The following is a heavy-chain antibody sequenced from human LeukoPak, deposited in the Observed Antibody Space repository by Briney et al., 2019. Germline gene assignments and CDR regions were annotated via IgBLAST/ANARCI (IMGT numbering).Heavy chain of an antibody. CDR3: ARHLGPNSGSYLWDY. V-gene: IGHV5-51*01. Sequence: GESLKISCKGSGYTFTNYWIAWVRQMPGKGLEWMGIIYPGDSDTTYSPTFQGQVTISADKSISTASLQWTSLKASATAMYYCARHLGPNSGSYLWDYWGQGTPVTVSS. CDR2: IYPGDSDT. J-gene: IGHJ4*02. D-gene: IGHD1-26*01. CDR1: GYTFTNYW.